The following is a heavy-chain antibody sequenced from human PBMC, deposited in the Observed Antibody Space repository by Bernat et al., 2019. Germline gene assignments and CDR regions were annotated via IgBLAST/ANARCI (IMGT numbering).Heavy chain of an antibody. Sequence: EVQLVESGGGLVQPGGSLRLSCAASGFTVSSNYMSWVRPAPGKGLEWVSSISGSGDSTYYADSVKGRFTISRDHAKNTMSLQMNTLRSEDTAMYYCARNGDGFDYWGQGTLVTVSS. CDR2: SGSGDST. J-gene: IGHJ4*01. CDR3: ARNGDGFDY. V-gene: IGHV3-66*01. CDR1: GFTVSSNY. D-gene: IGHD2-8*01.